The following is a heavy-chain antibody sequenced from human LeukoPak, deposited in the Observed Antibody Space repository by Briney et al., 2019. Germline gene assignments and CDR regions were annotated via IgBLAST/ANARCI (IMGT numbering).Heavy chain of an antibody. V-gene: IGHV1-3*01. CDR2: INAGNGNT. CDR3: ARDQRYFDWSLSYDY. J-gene: IGHJ4*02. Sequence: ASVKVSCKASGYTFTSYAMHWVRQAPGQRLEWMGWINAGNGNTKYSQKFQGRVTITRDTSASTAYMELSSLRSEDTAVYYCARDQRYFDWSLSYDYWGQGTLVTVSS. CDR1: GYTFTSYA. D-gene: IGHD3-9*01.